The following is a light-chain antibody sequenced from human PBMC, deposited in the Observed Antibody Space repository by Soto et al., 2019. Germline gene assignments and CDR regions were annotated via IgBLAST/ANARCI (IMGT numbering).Light chain of an antibody. CDR3: SSYAGSSTLYV. CDR1: SSDVGGYKY. CDR2: DVS. V-gene: IGLV2-14*01. Sequence: QSVLTQPASVSGSPGQSITISCTGTSSDVGGYKYVSWYQQHPGKAPKLMIYDVSNRPSGVSNRFSGSKSGNTASLTIFGLQAEDEADYYCSSYAGSSTLYVFGAGTKVTVL. J-gene: IGLJ1*01.